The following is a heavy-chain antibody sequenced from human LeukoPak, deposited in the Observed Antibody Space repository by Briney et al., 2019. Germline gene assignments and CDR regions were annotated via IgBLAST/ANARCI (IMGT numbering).Heavy chain of an antibody. CDR1: GGSFSGYY. D-gene: IGHD6-6*01. Sequence: SETLSLTCAVYGGSFSGYYWSWIRQPPGKGLEWIGGINHSGSTNYNPSLKSRVTISVDKSKNQFSLKLSSVTAADTAVYYCAREGESSSSGYWGQGTLVTVSS. V-gene: IGHV4-34*01. J-gene: IGHJ4*02. CDR3: AREGESSSSGY. CDR2: INHSGST.